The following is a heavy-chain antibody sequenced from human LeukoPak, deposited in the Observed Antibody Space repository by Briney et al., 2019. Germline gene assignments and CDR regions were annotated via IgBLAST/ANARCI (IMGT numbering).Heavy chain of an antibody. Sequence: GGSLRLSCAASGFTFSSYGMHWVRQAPGKGLEWVAFIRYVGSNKYYADSVKGRFTISRDNSKNTLYLQMNSLRDEDTAVYYCAKDRFIAAAGTLDPWGQGTLVTVSS. D-gene: IGHD6-13*01. CDR3: AKDRFIAAAGTLDP. V-gene: IGHV3-30*02. CDR2: IRYVGSNK. J-gene: IGHJ5*02. CDR1: GFTFSSYG.